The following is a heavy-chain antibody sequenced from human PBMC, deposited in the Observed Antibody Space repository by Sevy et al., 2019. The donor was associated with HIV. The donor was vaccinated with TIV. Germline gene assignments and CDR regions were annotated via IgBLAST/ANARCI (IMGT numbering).Heavy chain of an antibody. CDR3: ARGEVYDYIWGSYRYNYFDY. J-gene: IGHJ4*02. CDR1: GGSVSSGSYY. V-gene: IGHV4-61*01. Sequence: SETLSLTCTVSGGSVSSGSYYWSWIRQPPGKGLEWIGYIYYSGSTNYNPSLKSRVTILVDTSKNQFSLKLSSVTAADTAVYYCARGEVYDYIWGSYRYNYFDYWGQGTLVTVSS. CDR2: IYYSGST. D-gene: IGHD3-16*02.